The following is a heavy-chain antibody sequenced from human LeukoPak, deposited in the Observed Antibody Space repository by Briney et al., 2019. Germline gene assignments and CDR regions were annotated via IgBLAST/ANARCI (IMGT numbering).Heavy chain of an antibody. Sequence: GGSLRLSCAASGFTFSDYYMSWIRQAPGKGLEWVSYISSSGGYRNYADSVKGRFTISRDDAKNSLYLQMNSLRAEDTAVYYCARDMNYDGVDYWGQGTLVTVSS. CDR1: GFTFSDYY. V-gene: IGHV3-11*06. CDR2: ISSSGGYR. CDR3: ARDMNYDGVDY. D-gene: IGHD3-16*01. J-gene: IGHJ4*02.